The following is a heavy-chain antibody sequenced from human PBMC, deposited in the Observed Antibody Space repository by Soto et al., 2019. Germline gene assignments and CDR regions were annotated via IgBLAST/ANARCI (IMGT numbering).Heavy chain of an antibody. CDR2: IGGYKGNT. V-gene: IGHV1-18*01. Sequence: QVQLVQSGAEVREPGASVKVSCKASGYTFTNYGVTWVRQAPGQGLEWMGWIGGYKGNTTYAQKLQGRATLTTDTSTSTAYMELRSLRSDDTAVYYCAPHTLDTGMPSGYWGQGTLVTVSS. D-gene: IGHD5-18*01. CDR3: APHTLDTGMPSGY. CDR1: GYTFTNYG. J-gene: IGHJ4*02.